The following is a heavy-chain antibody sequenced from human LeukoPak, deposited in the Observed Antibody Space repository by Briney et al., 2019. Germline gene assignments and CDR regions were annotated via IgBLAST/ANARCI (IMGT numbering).Heavy chain of an antibody. Sequence: PGGSLRLSCAASGFTFDSYAMNWVRQAPGKRLEWVASIVGNGDSKYHEASVKGRLTISRDNSKNTLYLQMNNLRAEDTAVYYCVKGRLGRCSGSRCYAFDYWGRGTLVSVSS. CDR1: GFTFDSYA. V-gene: IGHV3-23*01. J-gene: IGHJ4*02. D-gene: IGHD2-15*01. CDR2: IVGNGDSK. CDR3: VKGRLGRCSGSRCYAFDY.